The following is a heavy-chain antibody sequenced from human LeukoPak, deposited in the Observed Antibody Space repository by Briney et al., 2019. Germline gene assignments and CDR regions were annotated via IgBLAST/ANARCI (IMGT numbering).Heavy chain of an antibody. CDR1: GASISGTAYY. V-gene: IGHV4-39*01. CDR3: AKSGGYGLIDY. D-gene: IGHD1-26*01. CDR2: IYYSGST. Sequence: PSETLSLTCTVSGASISGTAYYWGWVRQPPRKGLEWIGNIYYSGSTYYNASLQSRVTISIDTSKTQLSLRLSSVTAADTAMYFCAKSGGYGLIDYWGQGTLVTVSS. J-gene: IGHJ4*02.